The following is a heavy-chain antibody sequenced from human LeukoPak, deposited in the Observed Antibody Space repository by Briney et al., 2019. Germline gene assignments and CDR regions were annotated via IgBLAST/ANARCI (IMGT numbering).Heavy chain of an antibody. J-gene: IGHJ4*02. V-gene: IGHV4-34*01. D-gene: IGHD2-2*01. CDR1: GGSFSGYY. Sequence: SETLSLTCAVYGGSFSGYYWSWIRQPPGKGLEWIGEINHSGSINYNPSLKSRVTISVDTSKNQFSLKLSSVTAADTAVYYCARLRWAYCSSTSCPNFDYWGQGTLVTVSS. CDR3: ARLRWAYCSSTSCPNFDY. CDR2: INHSGSI.